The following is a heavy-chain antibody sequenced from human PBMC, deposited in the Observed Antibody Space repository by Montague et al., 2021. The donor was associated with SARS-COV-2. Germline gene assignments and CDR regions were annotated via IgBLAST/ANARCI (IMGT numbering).Heavy chain of an antibody. J-gene: IGHJ6*02. CDR1: GASVRTYY. Sequence: SETLSLTCTLSGASVRTYYWSWIQQSAGKKLEWMGGLYTSGRTYYNPSFKSRVTMSLDTSKNLFSLNLSSMTAADTAVYYCARDVADYSIAYYHEMDVWGQGIAVTVSS. V-gene: IGHV4-4*07. CDR3: ARDVADYSIAYYHEMDV. D-gene: IGHD3-16*01. CDR2: LYTSGRT.